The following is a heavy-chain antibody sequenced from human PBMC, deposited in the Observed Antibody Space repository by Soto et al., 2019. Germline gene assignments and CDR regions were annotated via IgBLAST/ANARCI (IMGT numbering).Heavy chain of an antibody. CDR3: ARDPGQRFAVVTLFDY. CDR1: GGSISSYY. J-gene: IGHJ4*02. V-gene: IGHV4-59*01. D-gene: IGHD3-22*01. Sequence: SETLSLTCTVSGGSISSYYWSWIRQAPGKGLEWIGYIYYSGSTNYNPSFKSRGTISVDTSKNQFSLKLSTVTAADTAVYYCARDPGQRFAVVTLFDYWGQGTLVTVYS. CDR2: IYYSGST.